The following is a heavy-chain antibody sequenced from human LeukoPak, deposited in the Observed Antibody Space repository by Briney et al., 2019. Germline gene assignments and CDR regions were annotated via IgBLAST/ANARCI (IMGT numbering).Heavy chain of an antibody. CDR3: ARILTVAVPYYYGLDV. CDR1: GSTFTSYA. V-gene: IGHV3-23*01. J-gene: IGHJ6*02. CDR2: ISGSTGNT. Sequence: GGSLGLFCAASGSTFTSYAMSWVRQAPGKGLEWVSSISGSTGNTKYTDSVKGRFTISRDNSKNTLYLQMNSLRAEDTAVYYCARILTVAVPYYYGLDVWGQGTTVTVSS. D-gene: IGHD6-19*01.